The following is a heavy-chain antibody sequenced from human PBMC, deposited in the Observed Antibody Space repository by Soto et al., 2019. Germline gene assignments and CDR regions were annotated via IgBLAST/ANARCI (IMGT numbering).Heavy chain of an antibody. CDR3: ARGRSVVAEGSYYYGMDV. D-gene: IGHD2-2*01. CDR2: INHSGST. CDR1: GGSFSGYY. Sequence: SETLSLTCAVYGGSFSGYYWSWIRQPPGKGLEWIGEINHSGSTNYNPSLKSRVTISVDTSKNQFSLKLSSVTAADTAVYYCARGRSVVAEGSYYYGMDVWGQGTTVTVSS. J-gene: IGHJ6*02. V-gene: IGHV4-34*01.